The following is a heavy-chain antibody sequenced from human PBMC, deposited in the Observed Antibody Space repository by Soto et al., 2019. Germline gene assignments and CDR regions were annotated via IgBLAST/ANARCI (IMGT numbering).Heavy chain of an antibody. J-gene: IGHJ4*02. CDR3: ARGPQSPYDFQGY. Sequence: QVQLVQSGGGVVQPGGSLRLSCAASGFTFSSFVMHWVRQAPGQGLEWVAHMWFDGSSEGYAESVKGRFTISSDNAKNSLYLQMNSLRDEDTAVYYCARGPQSPYDFQGYWGQGTLVTVSS. D-gene: IGHD3-3*01. CDR1: GFTFSSFV. CDR2: MWFDGSSE. V-gene: IGHV3-33*01.